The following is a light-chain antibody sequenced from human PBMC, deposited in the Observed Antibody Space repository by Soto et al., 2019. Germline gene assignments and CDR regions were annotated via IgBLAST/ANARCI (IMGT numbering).Light chain of an antibody. J-gene: IGKJ4*01. CDR1: QSVGSY. V-gene: IGKV3-11*01. CDR2: DTS. CDR3: HQRTNWAFT. Sequence: EIVLTQSPATLSLSPGERATLSCQASQSVGSYLAWYQQKPGQAPRLLMYDTSNRATGIPATFSGSETGTDCTITSGSLEPEDFAVDCSHQRTNWAFTFGGGTKVEIK.